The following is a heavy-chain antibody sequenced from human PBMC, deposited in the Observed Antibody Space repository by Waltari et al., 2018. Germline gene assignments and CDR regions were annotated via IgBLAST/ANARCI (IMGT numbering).Heavy chain of an antibody. V-gene: IGHV3-33*01. J-gene: IGHJ5*02. Sequence: QVQLVESGGGVVQPGRSLRLSCAASGFTFSSYGMHWVAVIWYDGSNKYYADSVKGRFTISRDNSKNTLYLQMNSLRAEDTAVYYCARESTIVVVTGNKFDPWGQGTLVTVSS. CDR2: IWYDGSNK. CDR3: ARESTIVVVTGNKFDP. CDR1: GFTFSSYG. D-gene: IGHD2-21*02.